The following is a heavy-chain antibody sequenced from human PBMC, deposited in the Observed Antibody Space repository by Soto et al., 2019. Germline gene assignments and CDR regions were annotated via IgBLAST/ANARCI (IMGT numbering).Heavy chain of an antibody. Sequence: QVQLVQSGPEVKKPGSSLKVSCKSYGDSFSRFAVSWVRQAPGEGLEWMGGIIPVTGTANYIDKFRGRLTITADESSSTVYMELSSLRSEDTAVYYCARLGLDLVFDHWGQGTLVTVSS. CDR2: IIPVTGTA. D-gene: IGHD6-6*01. CDR1: GDSFSRFA. J-gene: IGHJ4*02. CDR3: ARLGLDLVFDH. V-gene: IGHV1-69*01.